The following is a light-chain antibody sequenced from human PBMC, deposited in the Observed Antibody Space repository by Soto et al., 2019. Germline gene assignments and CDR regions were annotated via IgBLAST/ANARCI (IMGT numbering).Light chain of an antibody. CDR1: QSISTN. Sequence: ETVMTQTPATLSVSPGDRATLSCRASQSISTNVAWYQQKPGQGPRLLIYDASARATGIPARFSGSGSGTEFTLTISSLLSEDFAVYSCQQYNNWPLTFGGGTKG. CDR3: QQYNNWPLT. J-gene: IGKJ4*01. V-gene: IGKV3D-15*01. CDR2: DAS.